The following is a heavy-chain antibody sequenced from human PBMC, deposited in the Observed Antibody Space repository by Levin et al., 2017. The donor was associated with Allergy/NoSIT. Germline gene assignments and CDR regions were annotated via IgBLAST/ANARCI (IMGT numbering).Heavy chain of an antibody. CDR1: GFSLSTNGVG. V-gene: IGHV2-5*02. CDR2: IYWDDDK. D-gene: IGHD3-10*01. Sequence: SGPTLVKPTQTLTLTCTFSGFSLSTNGVGVGWIRQPPGKALEWLALIYWDDDKRYSPSLKSRLTITKDTSKKQVVLTMTNMDPVDTATYYCAHHPRAGFGDSKNPLIDYWGQGTLVTVSS. J-gene: IGHJ4*02. CDR3: AHHPRAGFGDSKNPLIDY.